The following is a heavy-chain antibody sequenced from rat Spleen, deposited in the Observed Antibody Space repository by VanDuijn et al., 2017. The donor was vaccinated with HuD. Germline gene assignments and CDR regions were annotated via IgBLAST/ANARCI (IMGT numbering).Heavy chain of an antibody. CDR1: EYSIASSYR. Sequence: EVQLQESGPGLVKPSQSLSLTCSVTEYSIASSYRWTWIWKFPGNKLEWMGFINSAGSTNYNPSPKSRISITRDTSKNQFFLQVKSVTNEDTATYYCARGYYDGTQGFAYWGQGTLVTVSS. D-gene: IGHD1-12*02. V-gene: IGHV3-3*01. J-gene: IGHJ3*01. CDR3: ARGYYDGTQGFAY. CDR2: INSAGST.